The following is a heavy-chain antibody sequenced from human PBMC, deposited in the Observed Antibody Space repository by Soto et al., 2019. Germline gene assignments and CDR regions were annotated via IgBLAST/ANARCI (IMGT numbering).Heavy chain of an antibody. V-gene: IGHV3-48*02. J-gene: IGHJ4*02. CDR1: GFSFSSYS. CDR2: ISGGGGTT. Sequence: EVQLVESGGGLVQPGGSLRLSCAASGFSFSSYSMNWVRQAPGKGLEWVSYISGGGGTTYYADSVKGRFTISRDNAKKSLYLQLSSLRDVDTAVYYCARDPMSGSQKLYFDYWGQGTLVTFSS. CDR3: ARDPMSGSQKLYFDY. D-gene: IGHD1-26*01.